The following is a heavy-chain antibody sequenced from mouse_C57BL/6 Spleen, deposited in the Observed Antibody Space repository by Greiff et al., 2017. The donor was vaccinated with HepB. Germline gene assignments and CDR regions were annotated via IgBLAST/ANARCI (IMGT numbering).Heavy chain of an antibody. V-gene: IGHV8-8*01. CDR1: GFSLSTFGMG. CDR2: IWWDDDK. CDR3: ARTYDYDDVAWFAY. J-gene: IGHJ3*01. D-gene: IGHD2-4*01. Sequence: QVTLKVSGPGLLQPSQTLSLTCSFSGFSLSTFGMGVGWLRQPSGQGLEWLAHIWWDDDKYYNPALKSRRTISKDTSKNQVFLQIAKVDTADTATYYCARTYDYDDVAWFAYWGQGTLVTVSA.